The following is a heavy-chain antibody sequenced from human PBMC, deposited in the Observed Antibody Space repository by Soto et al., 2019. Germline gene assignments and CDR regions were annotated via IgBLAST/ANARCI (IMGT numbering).Heavy chain of an antibody. CDR1: GGTFSSYA. CDR3: ARGSRRGATTYYYGMDV. Sequence: SVKVSCKASGGTFSSYAISWVRQAPGQGLEWMGGIIPIFGTANYAQKFQGRVTITADESTSTAYMELSSLRSEDTAVYYCARGSRRGATTYYYGMDVWGQGTTVTVSS. V-gene: IGHV1-69*13. D-gene: IGHD1-26*01. J-gene: IGHJ6*02. CDR2: IIPIFGTA.